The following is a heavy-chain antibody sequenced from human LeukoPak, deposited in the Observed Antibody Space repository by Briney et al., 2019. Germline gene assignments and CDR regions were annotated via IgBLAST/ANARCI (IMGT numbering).Heavy chain of an antibody. CDR1: GDSVSSNGAS. V-gene: IGHV6-1*01. J-gene: IGHJ4*02. CDR3: GRETDFGVVTN. D-gene: IGHD3-3*01. CDR2: TYYRSQQWHS. Sequence: SQTPSLTCAISGDSVSSNGASWNWIRQSPSRGLEWLGRTYYRSQQWHSDYAPSVKGRITLNPDTSKNQFSLQLNSVTPEDTALYYCGRETDFGVVTNWGQGTLVTVSS.